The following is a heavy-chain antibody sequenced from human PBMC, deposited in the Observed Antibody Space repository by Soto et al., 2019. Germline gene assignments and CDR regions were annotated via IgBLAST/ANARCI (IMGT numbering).Heavy chain of an antibody. CDR3: AREEYYDFWSGTTTYYYHMDV. Sequence: KKFGASVKVSCKASGYTFTNYGISWVRQAPGQGLEWMGWISAYNGNTNYAQKLQGRVTMTTDTSTSTAYMQLRSLRSDDTAVYYCAREEYYDFWSGTTTYYYHMDVWGKGTTVTVSS. CDR1: GYTFTNYG. CDR2: ISAYNGNT. D-gene: IGHD3-3*01. V-gene: IGHV1-18*01. J-gene: IGHJ6*03.